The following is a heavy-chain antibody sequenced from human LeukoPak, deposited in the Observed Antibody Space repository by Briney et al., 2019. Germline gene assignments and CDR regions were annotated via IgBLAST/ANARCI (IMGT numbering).Heavy chain of an antibody. CDR2: ISGSSTYI. Sequence: PGGSLRLSCAASGFTFSSYSMSWVRQAPGKGLEWVSSISGSSTYIYYADSVKGRFTISRDNAKNSLFLQMNSLRAEDTAVYYCARVGPYSSSLDYWGQGTLVTVSS. D-gene: IGHD6-6*01. CDR3: ARVGPYSSSLDY. J-gene: IGHJ4*02. V-gene: IGHV3-21*01. CDR1: GFTFSSYS.